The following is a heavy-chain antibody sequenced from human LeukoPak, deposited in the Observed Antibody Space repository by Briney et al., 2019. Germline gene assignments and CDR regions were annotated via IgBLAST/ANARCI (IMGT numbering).Heavy chain of an antibody. D-gene: IGHD3-22*01. CDR1: GFTFSSYA. J-gene: IGHJ4*02. CDR2: ISYDGSNK. Sequence: GRSLRLSCAASGFTFSSYAMHWVRQAPGKGLERVAVISYDGSNKYYADSVKGRFTISRDNSKNTLYLQMNSLRAEDTAVYYCARDRGSGYYYENPDYWGQGTLVTVSS. V-gene: IGHV3-30-3*01. CDR3: ARDRGSGYYYENPDY.